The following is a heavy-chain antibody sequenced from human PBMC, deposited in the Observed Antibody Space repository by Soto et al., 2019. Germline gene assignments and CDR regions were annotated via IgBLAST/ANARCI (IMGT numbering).Heavy chain of an antibody. V-gene: IGHV3-53*02. Sequence: ELQLLETGGGLIQPGGSLRLSCAASGFSVSSNYMSWVRQAPGKGLEWVSIFYSGGSTYYAESVKGRLAISRDNSKNTLFLQMNTLRAEDTAVYYCARGGYRDFRDPYFAMDVWGQGTTVTASS. CDR1: GFSVSSNY. CDR3: ARGGYRDFRDPYFAMDV. J-gene: IGHJ6*01. D-gene: IGHD1-26*01. CDR2: FYSGGST.